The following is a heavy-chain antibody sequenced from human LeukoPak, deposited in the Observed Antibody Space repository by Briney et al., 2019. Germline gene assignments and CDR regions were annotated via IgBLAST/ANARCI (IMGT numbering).Heavy chain of an antibody. CDR2: MNPNSGNT. CDR3: ARGPPVAGTFALFVGRSWDNWFDP. D-gene: IGHD6-19*01. V-gene: IGHV1-8*01. J-gene: IGHJ5*02. CDR1: GYTFTSYD. Sequence: ASVKVSCKASGYTFTSYDINWVRQATGQGLEWMGWMNPNSGNTGYAQKFQGRVTMTRNTSISTAYMELSSLRSEDTAVYYCARGPPVAGTFALFVGRSWDNWFDPWGQGTLVTVSS.